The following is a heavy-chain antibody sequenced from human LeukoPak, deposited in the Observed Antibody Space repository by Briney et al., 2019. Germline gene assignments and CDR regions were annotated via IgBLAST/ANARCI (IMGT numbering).Heavy chain of an antibody. Sequence: SETLSLTCTVSGGSISSSSYYWGWIRQPPGKGLEWIGSIYYSGSTYYNPSLKSRVTISVDTSKNQFSLKLSSVTAADTAVYYCARLRDYYYDSSGYYYPQKNYYYYYMDVWGKGTTVTISS. CDR3: ARLRDYYYDSSGYYYPQKNYYYYYMDV. V-gene: IGHV4-39*01. D-gene: IGHD3-22*01. CDR2: IYYSGST. CDR1: GGSISSSSYY. J-gene: IGHJ6*03.